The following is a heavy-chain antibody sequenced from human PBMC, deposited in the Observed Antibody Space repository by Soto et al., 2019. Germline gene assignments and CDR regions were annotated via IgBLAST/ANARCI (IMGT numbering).Heavy chain of an antibody. D-gene: IGHD3-10*01. V-gene: IGHV3-66*01. CDR1: GFTVSSNY. J-gene: IGHJ6*02. Sequence: GGSLRLSCAASGFTVSSNYMSWVRQAPGKGLEWVSVIFSGGSTYYADSVKGRFTISRDNSKNTLCLQMNSLRAEDTAVYYCARDMVRAMDVWGQGTTVTVSS. CDR3: ARDMVRAMDV. CDR2: IFSGGST.